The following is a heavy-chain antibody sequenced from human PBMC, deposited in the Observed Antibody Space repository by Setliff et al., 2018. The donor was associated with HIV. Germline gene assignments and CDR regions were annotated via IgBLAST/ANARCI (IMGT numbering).Heavy chain of an antibody. CDR1: GGSISTYY. CDR3: VGGLRSRSQEHFDY. CDR2: IFASGST. Sequence: SETLSLTCTVSGGSISTYYLTWIRQPAGKGLEWIGRIFASGSTNYNPSLKSRVTMSVDTSKNQFSLRLSSVTAADTAVYYCVGGLRSRSQEHFDYWGQGTLVTVSS. D-gene: IGHD5-12*01. V-gene: IGHV4-4*07. J-gene: IGHJ4*02.